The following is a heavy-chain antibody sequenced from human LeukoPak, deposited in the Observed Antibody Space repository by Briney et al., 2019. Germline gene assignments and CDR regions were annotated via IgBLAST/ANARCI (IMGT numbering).Heavy chain of an antibody. J-gene: IGHJ6*02. D-gene: IGHD1-14*01. CDR2: ISSSSSYI. CDR3: AREGPESYYYYGMDV. V-gene: IGHV3-21*01. CDR1: GFTFSSYS. Sequence: PGGSLRLSCAASGFTFSSYSMNWVRQAPGKGLEWVSSISSSSSYIYYADSVKGRFTISRDNSKNTLYLQMNSLRAEDTAVYYCAREGPESYYYYGMDVWGQGTTVTVSS.